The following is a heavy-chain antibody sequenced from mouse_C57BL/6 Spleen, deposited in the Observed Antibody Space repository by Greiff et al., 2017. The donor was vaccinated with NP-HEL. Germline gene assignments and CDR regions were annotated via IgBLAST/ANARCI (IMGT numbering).Heavy chain of an antibody. J-gene: IGHJ2*01. Sequence: DVKLVESGEGLVKPGGSLKLSCAASGFTFSSYALSWVRQTPEKRLEWVAYISSGGDYLYYAATVKGRFPISRDNARNTLYLQMSSLKSEDTAMYYCTRDRGYGSSEYFDYWGQGTTLTVSS. D-gene: IGHD1-1*01. CDR2: ISSGGDYL. V-gene: IGHV5-9-1*02. CDR3: TRDRGYGSSEYFDY. CDR1: GFTFSSYA.